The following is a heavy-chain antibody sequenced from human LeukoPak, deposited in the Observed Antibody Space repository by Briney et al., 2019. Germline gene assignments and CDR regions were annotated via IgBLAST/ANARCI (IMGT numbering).Heavy chain of an antibody. D-gene: IGHD3-22*01. CDR1: GGSISSGSYY. J-gene: IGHJ4*02. CDR2: IYYSGST. CDR3: AREYGTMIVVVIPLRYFDY. Sequence: SETLSLTCTVSGGSISSGSYYWGWIRQPPGKGLEWIGSIYYSGSTYYNPSLKSRVTISVDTSRNQFSLKLSSVTAADTAVYYCAREYGTMIVVVIPLRYFDYWGQGTLVTVSS. V-gene: IGHV4-39*02.